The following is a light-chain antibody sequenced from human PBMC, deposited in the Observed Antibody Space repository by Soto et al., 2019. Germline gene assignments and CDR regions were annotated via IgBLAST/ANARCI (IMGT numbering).Light chain of an antibody. J-gene: IGKJ2*01. CDR1: QSVSSY. CDR2: DAS. Sequence: EIVLTQSPATLSLSPGERATLSCRASQSVSSYLAWYQQKPGQAPRLLIYDASTRATGIPARFSCSGSGTEFTFTISSLEPQAVAVYFCQQRSNWPPVYTFGQGTKLEIK. CDR3: QQRSNWPPVYT. V-gene: IGKV3-11*01.